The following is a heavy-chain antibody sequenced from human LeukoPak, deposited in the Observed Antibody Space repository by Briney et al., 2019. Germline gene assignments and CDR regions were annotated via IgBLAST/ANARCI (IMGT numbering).Heavy chain of an antibody. CDR1: GFTFSSFE. Sequence: GGSLRLSCAASGFTFSSFEMNWVRQAPGKGLEWVSYISISGSTIYYADSVKGRFTISRDNAKNSLYLQVNSLRAEDTAVYYCAKDRGRAVAGSEFDYWGQGTLVTVSS. CDR2: ISISGSTI. CDR3: AKDRGRAVAGSEFDY. J-gene: IGHJ4*02. D-gene: IGHD6-19*01. V-gene: IGHV3-48*03.